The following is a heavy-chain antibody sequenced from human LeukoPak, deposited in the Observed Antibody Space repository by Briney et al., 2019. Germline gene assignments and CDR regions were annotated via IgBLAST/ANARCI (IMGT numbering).Heavy chain of an antibody. CDR1: GGSFSGYY. V-gene: IGHV4-34*01. CDR2: INHSGST. CDR3: ARGSRRKDEIAVGPRHNWFDP. J-gene: IGHJ5*02. Sequence: SETLSLTCAVYGGSFSGYYWSWIRQPPGKGLEWIGGINHSGSTNYNPSLKSRVTISVDTSKNQFSLKLSSVTAADTAVYYCARGSRRKDEIAVGPRHNWFDPWGQGTLVTVSS. D-gene: IGHD6-19*01.